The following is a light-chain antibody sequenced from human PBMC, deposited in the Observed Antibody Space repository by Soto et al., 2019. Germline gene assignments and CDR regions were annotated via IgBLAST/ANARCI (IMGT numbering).Light chain of an antibody. Sequence: QSVLTQPPSVSGAPGQRVTISCTGSSPNIGAGYQVHWYQQLPGTAPKLLIYGNNNRPSGVPDRFSGSKSGTSASLAITGLQAEDEADYYCQSYDSDLSGVVFGGGTKVTVL. CDR2: GNN. V-gene: IGLV1-40*01. J-gene: IGLJ2*01. CDR1: SPNIGAGYQ. CDR3: QSYDSDLSGVV.